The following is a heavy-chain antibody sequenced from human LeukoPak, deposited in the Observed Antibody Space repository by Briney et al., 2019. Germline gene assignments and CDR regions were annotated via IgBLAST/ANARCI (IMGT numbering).Heavy chain of an antibody. Sequence: AGGSLRLSCAASGFTFSTYAMNWVHQAPGKGLEWVSVISGSGGSTNYADSVKGRFTISRDNSKNTLYLQMDSLGADDTAVYYCAKVMAYYESSGQYKYNFDYWGQGTLVTVSS. CDR1: GFTFSTYA. CDR3: AKVMAYYESSGQYKYNFDY. D-gene: IGHD3-22*01. J-gene: IGHJ4*02. CDR2: ISGSGGST. V-gene: IGHV3-23*01.